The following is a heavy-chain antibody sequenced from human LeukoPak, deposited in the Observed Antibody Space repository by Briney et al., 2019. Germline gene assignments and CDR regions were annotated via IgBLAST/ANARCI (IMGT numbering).Heavy chain of an antibody. D-gene: IGHD6-19*01. CDR3: ARNLAVAGPFDY. J-gene: IGHJ4*02. V-gene: IGHV1-18*01. CDR2: ISAYNGNT. Sequence: ASVKVSRKASGYTFTSYGISWVRQAPGQGLEWMGWISAYNGNTNYAQKLQGRVTMTTDTSMSTAYMELRSLRSDDTAVYYCARNLAVAGPFDYWGQGTLVTVSS. CDR1: GYTFTSYG.